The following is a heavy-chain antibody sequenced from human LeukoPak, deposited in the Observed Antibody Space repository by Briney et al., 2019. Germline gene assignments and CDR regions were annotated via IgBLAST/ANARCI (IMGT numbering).Heavy chain of an antibody. CDR3: AKAHYSGYKLLDY. CDR1: GFTFSSYA. Sequence: PGGSLRLSCAASGFTFSSYAMGWVRQAPGKGLEWVSAISGSGGSTYYADSVKGRFTISRDNSKNTLYLQMNSLRAEDTAVYYCAKAHYSGYKLLDYWGQGTLVTVSS. CDR2: ISGSGGST. V-gene: IGHV3-23*01. J-gene: IGHJ4*02. D-gene: IGHD5-12*01.